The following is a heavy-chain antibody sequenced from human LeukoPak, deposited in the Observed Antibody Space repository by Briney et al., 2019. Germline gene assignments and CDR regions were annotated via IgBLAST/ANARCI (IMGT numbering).Heavy chain of an antibody. J-gene: IGHJ4*02. CDR2: INAGTGDT. V-gene: IGHV1-3*01. Sequence: ASVKVSCKASGYTFTDYAMHWVRQAPGQRLEWMGWINAGTGDTKYSQKFQGRVTITRDTSATTAHMELSSLRSEDTAVYYCARNAVGKTDFDYWGQGTLVTVSS. CDR3: ARNAVGKTDFDY. D-gene: IGHD4-23*01. CDR1: GYTFTDYA.